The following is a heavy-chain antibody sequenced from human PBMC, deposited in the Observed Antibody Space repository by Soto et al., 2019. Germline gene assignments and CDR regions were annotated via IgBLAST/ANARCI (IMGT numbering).Heavy chain of an antibody. V-gene: IGHV4-31*03. CDR3: ARGLEDCSGGSCRPYYFDY. Sequence: QVQLQESGPGLVKPSQTLSLTCTVSGGSISSGGYYWSWIRQHPGKGLEWIGYIYYSGSTYYNPSLKSRVTISVATSKNQFSLKLSSVTAADTAVYYCARGLEDCSGGSCRPYYFDYWGQGTLVTVSS. J-gene: IGHJ4*02. CDR1: GGSISSGGYY. D-gene: IGHD2-15*01. CDR2: IYYSGST.